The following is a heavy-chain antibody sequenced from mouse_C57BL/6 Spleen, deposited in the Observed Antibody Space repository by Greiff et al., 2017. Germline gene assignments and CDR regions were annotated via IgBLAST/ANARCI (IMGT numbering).Heavy chain of an antibody. CDR1: GYTFTSYW. V-gene: IGHV1-55*01. CDR3: ALYDGYYWYFDV. D-gene: IGHD2-3*01. J-gene: IGHJ1*03. CDR2: IYPGSGST. Sequence: VQLQQSGAELVKPGASVKMSCKASGYTFTSYWITWVKQRPGQGLEWIGDIYPGSGSTNYNEKFKSKATLTVDTSSSTAYMQLSSLTSEDSAVYCCALYDGYYWYFDVWGTGTTVTVSS.